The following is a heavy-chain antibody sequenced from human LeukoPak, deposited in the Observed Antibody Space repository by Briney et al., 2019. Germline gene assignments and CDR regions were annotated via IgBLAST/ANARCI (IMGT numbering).Heavy chain of an antibody. CDR3: ARRGTDFDY. CDR2: IYPGDSDT. Sequence: GESLKISCKGSGYRFASYWIGWVRQMPGKGLEWMGIIYPGDSDTRYSPSFEGQVSFSADKSISTAYLQWSSLKASDTAMYYCARRGTDFDYWGQGTLVTVSS. V-gene: IGHV5-51*01. J-gene: IGHJ4*02. CDR1: GYRFASYW.